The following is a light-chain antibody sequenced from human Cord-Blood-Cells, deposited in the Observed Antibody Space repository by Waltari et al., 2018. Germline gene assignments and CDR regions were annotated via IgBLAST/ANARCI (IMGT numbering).Light chain of an antibody. CDR3: CSYAGSSTWV. CDR1: SSDVGSYNL. CDR2: EGS. Sequence: QSALTQPASVSGSPGQSITISCTGTSSDVGSYNLFSWYQQHPGKAPKLMIYEGSKRPSGVSNRFSGSKSGNTASLPISGFQAEDEADYYCCSYAGSSTWVFGGGTKLTVL. J-gene: IGLJ2*01. V-gene: IGLV2-23*01.